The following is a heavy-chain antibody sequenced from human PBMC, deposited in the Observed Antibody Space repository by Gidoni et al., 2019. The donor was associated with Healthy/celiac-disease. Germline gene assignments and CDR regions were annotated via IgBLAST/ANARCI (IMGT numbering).Heavy chain of an antibody. CDR2: IRYDGSNK. Sequence: QVQLVESGGGVVQPGGSLTLSCAASGFTFSSYGMHWVRQAPGKGLEWVAFIRYDGSNKYYADSVKGRFTISRDNSKNTLYLQMNSLRAEETAVYYCALLSSASEWFDPWGQGTLVTVSS. CDR3: ALLSSASEWFDP. D-gene: IGHD3-10*01. V-gene: IGHV3-30*02. J-gene: IGHJ5*02. CDR1: GFTFSSYG.